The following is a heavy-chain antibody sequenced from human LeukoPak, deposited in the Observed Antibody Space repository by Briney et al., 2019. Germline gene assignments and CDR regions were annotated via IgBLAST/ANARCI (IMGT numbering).Heavy chain of an antibody. CDR3: ARDGDGYTETIDY. J-gene: IGHJ4*02. D-gene: IGHD5-24*01. Sequence: GGSLTLTCAASGFTFSDYYMTWIRQAPGKGLEWVSYISNSGSTIYYADSVKGRFTISRDNAKNSLYLQMNSPRAEDTAVYYCARDGDGYTETIDYWGQGTLVTVSS. V-gene: IGHV3-11*01. CDR2: ISNSGSTI. CDR1: GFTFSDYY.